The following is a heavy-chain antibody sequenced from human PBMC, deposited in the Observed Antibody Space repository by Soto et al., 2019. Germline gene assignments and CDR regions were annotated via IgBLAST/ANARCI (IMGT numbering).Heavy chain of an antibody. V-gene: IGHV4-4*02. D-gene: IGHD6-25*01. J-gene: IGHJ4*02. CDR2: IFHTGGT. CDR3: ARVFSSGSGWMYYFDF. CDR1: SDSIAGENW. Sequence: QVQLQESGPGLVKPSENLSLTCTVSSDSIAGENWWSWVRQPPGMGLEWIGEIFHTGGTNYNPSLKSRVTMEVDKSKNQFSLKLISATAADTAVYYCARVFSSGSGWMYYFDFWGQGTLVSVSS.